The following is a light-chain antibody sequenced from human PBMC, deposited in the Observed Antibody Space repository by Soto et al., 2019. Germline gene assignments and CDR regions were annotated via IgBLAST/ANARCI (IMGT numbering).Light chain of an antibody. CDR3: SSYSTGGSYV. Sequence: QSALTQPASVSGSPGLSIAISCTGTSRDVGGYNSVSWYQQQPGKVPKLLIYDVSNRPSGVSNRFSGSKSGNTASLTISGLQAEGEGDYYCSSYSTGGSYVFGTGTKLTVL. CDR1: SRDVGGYNS. V-gene: IGLV2-14*01. J-gene: IGLJ1*01. CDR2: DVS.